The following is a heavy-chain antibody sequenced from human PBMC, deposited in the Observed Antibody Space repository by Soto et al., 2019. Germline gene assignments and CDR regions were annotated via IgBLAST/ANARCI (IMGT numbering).Heavy chain of an antibody. CDR2: INPSDGST. D-gene: IGHD4-17*01. J-gene: IGHJ4*02. Sequence: QVQLVQSGAEVKKPGASVKVSCKASGYTFTSYYMHWVRQAPGQGLEWMGIINPSDGSTDYAQKFQGRVTMTRDTSTNTGYMELSSLRSEDTAVYYCARDRDGGYYFDYWGQGTLVTVSS. CDR1: GYTFTSYY. CDR3: ARDRDGGYYFDY. V-gene: IGHV1-46*01.